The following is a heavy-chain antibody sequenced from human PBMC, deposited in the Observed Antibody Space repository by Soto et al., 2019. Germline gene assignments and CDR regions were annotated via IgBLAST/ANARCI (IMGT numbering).Heavy chain of an antibody. Sequence: PSEKLSHTSSVSGGYIRREYWSGSRQPPGNFLVWIGYIYYSGSSYYIPSLKSRVTISVDTSKNLFSLKLSSVTAADTAVYYCARGGDFWSGYRGNYYYYYMDVWGKGTTVT. J-gene: IGHJ6*03. D-gene: IGHD3-3*01. CDR2: IYYSGSS. CDR3: ARGGDFWSGYRGNYYYYYMDV. V-gene: IGHV4-59*01. CDR1: GGYIRREY.